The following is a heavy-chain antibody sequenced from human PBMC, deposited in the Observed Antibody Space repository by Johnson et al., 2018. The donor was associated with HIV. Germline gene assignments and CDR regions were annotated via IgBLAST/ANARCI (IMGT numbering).Heavy chain of an antibody. CDR1: GFIFGDYA. J-gene: IGHJ3*02. CDR3: ARDRSDMIPTQGPEDAFDI. V-gene: IGHV3-9*01. D-gene: IGHD3-22*01. CDR2: INWNRDNI. Sequence: VQLVESGGGLVQPGRSLRLSCAASGFIFGDYAMHWVRQVPGKGLEWVSGINWNRDNIAYADSVKGRFTISRDDAKNSLYLEMNSLRAEDTAVYYCARDRSDMIPTQGPEDAFDIWGQGTLVTVSS.